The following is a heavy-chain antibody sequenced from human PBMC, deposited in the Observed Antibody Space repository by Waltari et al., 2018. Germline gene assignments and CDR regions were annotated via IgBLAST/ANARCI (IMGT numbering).Heavy chain of an antibody. CDR3: ARDLRHPSYYDFSFDT. Sequence: VELQESGPGLVKPSQTLSLTCSVSGGSINSEFYYWNWIRQPAGKGLEWIGRTYNSGDTNYNPSLKTRVSISVDTSRNQFSLKLTSVTAADTAVYYCARDLRHPSYYDFSFDTWGQGSLVTVSS. CDR2: TYNSGDT. CDR1: GGSINSEFYY. V-gene: IGHV4-61*02. J-gene: IGHJ5*02. D-gene: IGHD3-3*01.